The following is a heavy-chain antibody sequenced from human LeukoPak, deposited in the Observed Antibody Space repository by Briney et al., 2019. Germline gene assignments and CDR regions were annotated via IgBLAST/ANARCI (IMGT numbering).Heavy chain of an antibody. J-gene: IGHJ4*02. CDR3: ARGSDSSGGRRFDY. D-gene: IGHD6-19*01. V-gene: IGHV4-59*02. CDR2: IYYGGST. CDR1: GDSVSSYY. Sequence: SETLSLTCTVSGDSVSSYYWSWIRQPPGKGLRWIGYIYYGGSTNYNPSLKSRVTVSVDSSKNQFSLRLTSVTAADTALYYCARGSDSSGGRRFDYWGQGILVTVPP.